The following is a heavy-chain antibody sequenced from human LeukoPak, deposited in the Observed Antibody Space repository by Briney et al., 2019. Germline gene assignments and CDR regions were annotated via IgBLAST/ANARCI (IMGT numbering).Heavy chain of an antibody. J-gene: IGHJ4*02. Sequence: GGSLRLSCAASGFSLDDYAMHWVRQAPGKGLEWVSGISWNSGTIGYADSVKGRFTISRDNAKNSLYLQMNSLRLEDTALYYCAKDITDYNSWYDYWGQGTLVTVSS. CDR3: AKDITDYNSWYDY. D-gene: IGHD6-13*01. CDR2: ISWNSGTI. V-gene: IGHV3-9*01. CDR1: GFSLDDYA.